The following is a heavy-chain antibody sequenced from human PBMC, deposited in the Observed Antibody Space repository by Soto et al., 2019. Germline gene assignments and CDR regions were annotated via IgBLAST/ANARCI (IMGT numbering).Heavy chain of an antibody. CDR2: ISYDGSNK. J-gene: IGHJ4*02. CDR3: ARTPYCGGDCYWSEFDY. V-gene: IGHV3-30-3*01. CDR1: GFTFSSYA. Sequence: GGSLRLSCAASGFTFSSYAMHWVRQAPGKGLEWVAVISYDGSNKYYADSVKGRFTISRDNSKNTLYLQMNSLRAEDTAVYYCARTPYCGGDCYWSEFDYWGQGTLVTVSS. D-gene: IGHD2-21*02.